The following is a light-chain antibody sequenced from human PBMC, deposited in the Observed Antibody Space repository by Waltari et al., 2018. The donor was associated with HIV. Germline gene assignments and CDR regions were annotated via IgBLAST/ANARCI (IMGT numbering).Light chain of an antibody. CDR1: QNLHNW. CDR3: QQYSSYSVYT. Sequence: DLHMSQSASTVSASVRDRVNITCRASQNLHNWLPWFQQKPGKAPKVLIYKASTLESGVPSRFSGSASETEFTLTISCLQPDDVATYYCQQYSSYSVYTFGQGTKVEIK. J-gene: IGKJ2*01. V-gene: IGKV1-5*03. CDR2: KAS.